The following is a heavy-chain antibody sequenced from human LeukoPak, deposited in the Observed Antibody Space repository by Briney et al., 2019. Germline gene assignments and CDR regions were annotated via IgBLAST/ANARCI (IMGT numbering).Heavy chain of an antibody. V-gene: IGHV4-34*01. CDR1: GFTFVSYA. CDR3: ARGTRWLRFPHY. Sequence: GSLRLSCAASGFTFVSYAMNWVRQPPGKGLEWIGEINHSGSTNYNPSLKSRVTISVDTSKNQFSLKLSSVTAADTAVYYCARGTRWLRFPHYWGQGTLVTVSS. CDR2: INHSGST. D-gene: IGHD5-12*01. J-gene: IGHJ4*02.